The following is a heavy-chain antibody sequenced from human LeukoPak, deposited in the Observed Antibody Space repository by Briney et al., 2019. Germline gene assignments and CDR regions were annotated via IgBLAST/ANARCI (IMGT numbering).Heavy chain of an antibody. CDR1: GGSISSSSYY. D-gene: IGHD2-15*01. CDR2: IYYSGNT. J-gene: IGHJ5*02. V-gene: IGHV4-39*07. Sequence: SETLSLTCTVSGGSISSSSYYWGWIRQPPGKGLEWIGSIYYSGNTYYNPSLKSRVTISVDRSKNQFSLKLSSVTAADTAVYYCARDGYCSGGSCSPWFDPWGQGTLVTVSS. CDR3: ARDGYCSGGSCSPWFDP.